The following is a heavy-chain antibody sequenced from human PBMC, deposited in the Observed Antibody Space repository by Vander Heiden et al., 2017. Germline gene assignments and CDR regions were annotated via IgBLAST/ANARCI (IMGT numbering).Heavy chain of an antibody. CDR1: GYTFTSYA. V-gene: IGHV1-3*01. CDR2: INAGNGNT. Sequence: QVQLVQSGAEVKKPGASVTVSCKASGYTFTSYAMHWVRQAPGQRLEWMGWINAGNGNTKYSQKFQGRVTITRDTSASTAYMELSSLRSEDTAVYYCARSSGSYRDYFDYWGQGTLVTVSS. CDR3: ARSSGSYRDYFDY. J-gene: IGHJ4*02. D-gene: IGHD1-26*01.